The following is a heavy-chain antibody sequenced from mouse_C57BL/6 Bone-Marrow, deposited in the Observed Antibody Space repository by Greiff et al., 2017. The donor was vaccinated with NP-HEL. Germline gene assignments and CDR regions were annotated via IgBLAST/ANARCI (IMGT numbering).Heavy chain of an antibody. D-gene: IGHD1-1*01. CDR2: IDPANGNT. Sequence: VQLQQSVAELVRPGASVKLSCTASGFNIKNTYMHWVKQRPEQGLEWIGRIDPANGNTKYAPKFQGKATITADTSSNTAYLQLSSLTSEDTAIYYCARGIYYYGSSYEGYFDCWGQGTTLTVSS. CDR1: GFNIKNTY. CDR3: ARGIYYYGSSYEGYFDC. J-gene: IGHJ2*01. V-gene: IGHV14-3*01.